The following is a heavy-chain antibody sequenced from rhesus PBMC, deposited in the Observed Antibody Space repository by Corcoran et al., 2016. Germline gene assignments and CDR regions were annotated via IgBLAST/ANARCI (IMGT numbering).Heavy chain of an antibody. CDR1: GGSISRNY. CDR3: ASALYSGFNL. D-gene: IGHD5-24*01. V-gene: IGHV4-160*01. J-gene: IGHJ2*01. CDR2: ISGSGGRT. Sequence: QVQLQESGPGLVKPSETLSSTCAVLGGSISRNYCSWISLPQGKGLEWMGSISGSGGRTNYNPSLKSRVTISTDTSKNQFSLKLSSVTAADTAVYYCASALYSGFNLWGPGTPITISS.